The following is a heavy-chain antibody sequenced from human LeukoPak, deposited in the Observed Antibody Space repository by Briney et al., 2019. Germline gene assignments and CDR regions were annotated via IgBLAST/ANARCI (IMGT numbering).Heavy chain of an antibody. CDR3: ARGPAGYYGSGSYRMPLHFDY. V-gene: IGHV4-61*02. CDR2: IYTSGST. J-gene: IGHJ4*02. CDR1: GGSISSGSYY. Sequence: SQTLSLTCTVSGGSISSGSYYWRWIRQPAGKGLEWIGRIYTSGSTNYNPSLKSRVTISVDTSKNQFSLKLSSVTAADTAVYYCARGPAGYYGSGSYRMPLHFDYWGQGTLVTVSS. D-gene: IGHD3-10*01.